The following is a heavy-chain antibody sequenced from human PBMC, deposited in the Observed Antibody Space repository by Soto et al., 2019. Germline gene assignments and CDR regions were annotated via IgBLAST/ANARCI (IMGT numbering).Heavy chain of an antibody. CDR1: GFTVSSNY. CDR2: IYSGGST. CDR3: ARDASGDILTGYRDAFDI. Sequence: GGSLRLSCAASGFTVSSNYMSWVRQAPGKGLEWVSVIYSGGSTYYADSVKGRFTISRDNSKNTLYLQMNSLRAEDTAVYYCARDASGDILTGYRDAFDIWGQGTSVTVS. D-gene: IGHD3-9*01. V-gene: IGHV3-53*01. J-gene: IGHJ3*02.